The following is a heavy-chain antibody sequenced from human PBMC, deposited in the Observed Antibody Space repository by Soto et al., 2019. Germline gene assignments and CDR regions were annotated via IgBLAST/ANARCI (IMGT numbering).Heavy chain of an antibody. V-gene: IGHV5-10-1*01. CDR1: GYSFTSYW. J-gene: IGHJ4*02. D-gene: IGHD6-25*01. CDR2: IDPSDSYT. CDR3: ARDPKRSTGYSSDTTSDD. Sequence: PGESLKISCKGSGYSFTSYWINWVRQMPGKGLEWMGRIDPSDSYTNYSPSFQGHVTISADRSISTAYLQWSSLKASDTAMYYCARDPKRSTGYSSDTTSDDWGQGSLVTVS.